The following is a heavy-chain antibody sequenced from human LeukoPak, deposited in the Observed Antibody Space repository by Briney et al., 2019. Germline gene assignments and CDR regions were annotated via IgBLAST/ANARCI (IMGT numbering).Heavy chain of an antibody. CDR2: IYTSGST. CDR3: ARVLTGAYYYYYMDV. V-gene: IGHV4-4*07. Sequence: SETLSLTCTVSGGSISSYYWSWIRQPAGKGLEWIGRIYTSGSTDYNPSLKSRVTMSVDTSKNQFSLKLSSVTAADTAVYHCARVLTGAYYYYYMDVWGQGTLVTVSS. CDR1: GGSISSYY. J-gene: IGHJ6*03. D-gene: IGHD1-14*01.